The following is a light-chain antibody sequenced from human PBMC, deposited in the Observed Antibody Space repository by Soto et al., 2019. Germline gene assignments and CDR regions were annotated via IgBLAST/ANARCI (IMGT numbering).Light chain of an antibody. CDR2: DTS. CDR1: QSVRNY. CDR3: QQYATSPPRT. Sequence: EIVLTQSPATLSLSPGERATLSCRASQSVRNYLAWYQQKPGQAPRLLIYDTSNRATGIPARFSGSGSGTDFTLTISRLETEDFGVYYCQQYATSPPRTFGQGTKVDIK. V-gene: IGKV3-11*01. J-gene: IGKJ1*01.